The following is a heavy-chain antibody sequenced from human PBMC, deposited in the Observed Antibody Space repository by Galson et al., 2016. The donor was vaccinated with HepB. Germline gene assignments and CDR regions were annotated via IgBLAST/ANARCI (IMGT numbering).Heavy chain of an antibody. CDR2: ISGSGITT. J-gene: IGHJ4*02. D-gene: IGHD3-9*01. CDR1: GFTLSNYA. CDR3: ARLVVGYIDY. V-gene: IGHV3-23*01. Sequence: SLRLSCAASGFTLSNYAMSLVRQAPGKGLESVSDISGSGITTYYADSVKGRFTISRDNSKKTVYLQMSSLRAEDTAVYYCARLVVGYIDYWGQGTLVTVSS.